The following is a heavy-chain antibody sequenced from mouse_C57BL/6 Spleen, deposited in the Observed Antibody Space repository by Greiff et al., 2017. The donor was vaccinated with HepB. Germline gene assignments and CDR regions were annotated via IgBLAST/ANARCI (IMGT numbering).Heavy chain of an antibody. CDR3: ARDDGYYDWYFDV. CDR1: GYTFTSYW. V-gene: IGHV1-7*01. D-gene: IGHD2-3*01. J-gene: IGHJ1*03. CDR2: INPSSGYT. Sequence: QVHVKQSGAELAKPGASVKLSCKASGYTFTSYWMHWVKQRPGQGLEWIGYINPSSGYTKYNQKFKDKATLTADKSSSTAYMQLSSLTYEDSAVYYCARDDGYYDWYFDVWGTGTTVTVSS.